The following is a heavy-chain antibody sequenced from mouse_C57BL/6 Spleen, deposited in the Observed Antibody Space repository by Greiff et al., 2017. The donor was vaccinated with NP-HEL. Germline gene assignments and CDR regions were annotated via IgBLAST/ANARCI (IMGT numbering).Heavy chain of an antibody. D-gene: IGHD1-1*01. V-gene: IGHV5-6*01. J-gene: IGHJ4*01. Sequence: EVQLVESGGDLVKPGGSLKLSCAASGFTFSSYGMSWVRQTPDKRLEWVATISSGGSYTYYPDSVKGRFTISRDNAKNTLYLQMSSLKSEDTAMYYCARQDYYYGSDYAMDYWGQGTSVTVSS. CDR2: ISSGGSYT. CDR3: ARQDYYYGSDYAMDY. CDR1: GFTFSSYG.